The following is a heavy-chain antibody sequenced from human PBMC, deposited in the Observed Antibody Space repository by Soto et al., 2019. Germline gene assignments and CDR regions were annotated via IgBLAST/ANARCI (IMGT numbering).Heavy chain of an antibody. CDR3: AKYDQMDAGDKYYYDF. V-gene: IGHV1-69*13. Sequence: ASVKVSCKASGGTFSTFGISWVRQAPGQGLEWMGGIIPFFGTARYSQKFEDRITITADESTNTVYMDLRSLTSEDTAIYYCAKYDQMDAGDKYYYDFWGQGALVTVSS. D-gene: IGHD4-17*01. J-gene: IGHJ4*02. CDR2: IIPFFGTA. CDR1: GGTFSTFG.